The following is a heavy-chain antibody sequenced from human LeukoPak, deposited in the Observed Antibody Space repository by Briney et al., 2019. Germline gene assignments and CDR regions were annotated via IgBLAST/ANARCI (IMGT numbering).Heavy chain of an antibody. Sequence: PGGSLRLSCAASGFTFDDYGMSWVRQAPGKGLEWVSGINWNGGSTGYADSVKGRFTISRDNAKNSLYLQMNSLRAEDTAVYYCASDDDSGKTFDYWGQGTLVTVSS. V-gene: IGHV3-20*04. D-gene: IGHD1-26*01. J-gene: IGHJ4*02. CDR1: GFTFDDYG. CDR3: ASDDDSGKTFDY. CDR2: INWNGGST.